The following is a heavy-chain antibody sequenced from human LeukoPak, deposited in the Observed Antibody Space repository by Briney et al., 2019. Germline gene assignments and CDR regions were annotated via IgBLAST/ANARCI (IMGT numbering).Heavy chain of an antibody. CDR3: ASKIGGSGWYYFDY. V-gene: IGHV3-53*01. CDR1: GFTVSSNY. J-gene: IGHJ4*02. Sequence: PRGSLRLSCAASGFTVSSNYMSWVRQAPGKGLEWVSVIYSGGSTYYADSVKGRFTISRDNSKNTLYLQMNSLRAEDTAVYYCASKIGGSGWYYFDYWGQGTLVTVSS. D-gene: IGHD6-19*01. CDR2: IYSGGST.